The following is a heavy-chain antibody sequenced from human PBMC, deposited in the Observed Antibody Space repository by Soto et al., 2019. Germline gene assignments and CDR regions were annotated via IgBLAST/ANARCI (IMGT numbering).Heavy chain of an antibody. CDR3: ARGGPGY. Sequence: EVQLVESEGGLVQPGGSLRLSCAASGFTFSSYSMNWVRQAPGKGLEWVSYISDSGSTIYYADSVKGRFTISRDNDKKSLYLLMNSLRDEDTAVYYCARGGPGYWGQGTLVTVSS. V-gene: IGHV3-48*02. CDR1: GFTFSSYS. J-gene: IGHJ4*02. CDR2: ISDSGSTI.